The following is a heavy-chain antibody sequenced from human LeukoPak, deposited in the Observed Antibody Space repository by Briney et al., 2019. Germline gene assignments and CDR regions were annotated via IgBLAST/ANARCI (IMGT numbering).Heavy chain of an antibody. CDR2: INPSGGST. CDR3: ARDPEHYYGSGSYSRYYYMDV. Sequence: ASVKVSCKASGYTFTRYYMHWVRQAPGQGLEWMGIINPSGGSTSYAQKFQGRVTMTRDTSTSTVYMELSSLRSEDTAVYYCARDPEHYYGSGSYSRYYYMDVWGKGTTVTISS. CDR1: GYTFTRYY. D-gene: IGHD3-10*01. J-gene: IGHJ6*03. V-gene: IGHV1-46*01.